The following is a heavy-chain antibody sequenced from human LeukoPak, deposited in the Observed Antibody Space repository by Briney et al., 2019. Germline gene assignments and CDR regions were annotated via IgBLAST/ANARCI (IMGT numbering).Heavy chain of an antibody. J-gene: IGHJ5*02. CDR2: ISNSGTT. V-gene: IGHV4-59*01. Sequence: SETLSLTCTVSGGSIKDYYWAWIRQAPGEGPEWIGYISNSGTTDYNPSLKSRVAMSVDTSKNEFSLKLTSVTAADTAIYYCARVVRGAVTSNWFDPWGQGTLVTVSS. CDR3: ARVVRGAVTSNWFDP. D-gene: IGHD4-17*01. CDR1: GGSIKDYY.